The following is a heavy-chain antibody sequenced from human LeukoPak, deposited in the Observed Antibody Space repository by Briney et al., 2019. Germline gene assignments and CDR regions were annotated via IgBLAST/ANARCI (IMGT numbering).Heavy chain of an antibody. Sequence: LGASVKVSCKASGYTFTSYGISWVRQAPGQGLEWMGWISGYNGNTNYAQRLQGRVTMTTDTTTSTAYMELRSLRSDDAAVYYCARDGGSGYTTNYYYYYMDVWGKGTTVTVSS. CDR1: GYTFTSYG. CDR3: ARDGGSGYTTNYYYYYMDV. CDR2: ISGYNGNT. V-gene: IGHV1-18*01. D-gene: IGHD3-3*01. J-gene: IGHJ6*03.